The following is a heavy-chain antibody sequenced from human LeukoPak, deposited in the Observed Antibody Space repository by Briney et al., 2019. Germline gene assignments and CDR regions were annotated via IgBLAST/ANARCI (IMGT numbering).Heavy chain of an antibody. CDR3: ARGEAADFDY. V-gene: IGHV3-66*01. D-gene: IGHD6-13*01. J-gene: IGHJ4*02. CDR2: IYSDGST. CDR1: GFTFSNAW. Sequence: GGSLRLSCAASGFTFSNAWMSWVRQAPGKGLEWVSVIYSDGSTLYADSVKGRFTISRDNTKNTLYLQMNSLRAEDTAVYYCARGEAADFDYWGQGTLVTVSS.